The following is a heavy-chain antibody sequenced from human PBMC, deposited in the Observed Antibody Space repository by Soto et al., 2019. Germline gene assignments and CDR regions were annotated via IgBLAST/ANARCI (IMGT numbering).Heavy chain of an antibody. CDR2: FYYSENT. V-gene: IGHV4-39*01. J-gene: IGHJ6*02. CDR3: AKLAGYCSGNSCHGDYAMDV. CDR1: GGSISSKSYS. Sequence: QLQLQESGPGLLKPSETLSLTCSVSGGSISSKSYSWGWIRQPPGKGLEWIGTFYYSENTYYNPSLNGRVTISGATSKNQFSLKLSSVTAADTAVYYCAKLAGYCSGNSCHGDYAMDVWGQGTTVTVSS. D-gene: IGHD2-2*01.